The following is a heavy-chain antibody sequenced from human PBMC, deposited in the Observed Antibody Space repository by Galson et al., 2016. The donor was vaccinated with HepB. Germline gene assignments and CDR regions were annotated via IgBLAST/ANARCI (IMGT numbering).Heavy chain of an antibody. D-gene: IGHD2-21*02. Sequence: TLSLTCSVSGASIINGDCYWSWIRQPPGKGLEWIGYIYSGGNTYYNPSLQSRVIVSLDTSENQFSLRLSSVTAADTAVYYCARAMRHIVEVTGRGSDAFDIWGQGTMVTVSS. CDR2: IYSGGNT. CDR3: ARAMRHIVEVTGRGSDAFDI. CDR1: GASIINGDCY. V-gene: IGHV4-30-4*01. J-gene: IGHJ3*02.